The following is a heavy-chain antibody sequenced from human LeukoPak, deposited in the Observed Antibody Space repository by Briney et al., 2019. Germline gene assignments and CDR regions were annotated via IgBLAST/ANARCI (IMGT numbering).Heavy chain of an antibody. CDR1: GGTFSSYA. CDR3: ARDRTTVVRGDFDY. D-gene: IGHD4-23*01. V-gene: IGHV1-69*13. CDR2: IIPIFGTA. Sequence: SVKVSCKASGGTFSSYAISWVRQAPGQGLEWMGGIIPIFGTANYAQKFQGRVTITADESTSTAFMELSSLRSEDTAVYYCARDRTTVVRGDFDYWGQGTLVTVSS. J-gene: IGHJ4*02.